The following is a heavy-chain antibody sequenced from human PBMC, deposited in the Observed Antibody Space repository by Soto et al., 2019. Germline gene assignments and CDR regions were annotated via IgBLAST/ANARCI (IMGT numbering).Heavy chain of an antibody. CDR2: ISVYNTNT. V-gene: IGHV1-18*01. J-gene: IGHJ3*01. Sequence: QVHLLQSGPEVKRPGASVKVSCKASGYTFPSHGIGWVRQAPGQGLEWMGWISVYNTNTNYAQNFRVRVTMTTATATSTAFMELRSLRFDAAAVYCCARVVTVVRGVGGGGAFDFGGQGTMVTVSS. D-gene: IGHD3-10*01. CDR3: ARVVTVVRGVGGGGAFDF. CDR1: GYTFPSHG.